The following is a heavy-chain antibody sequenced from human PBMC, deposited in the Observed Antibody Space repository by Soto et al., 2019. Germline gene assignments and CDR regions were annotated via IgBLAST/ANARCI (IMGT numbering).Heavy chain of an antibody. V-gene: IGHV3-21*06. J-gene: IGHJ4*02. CDR3: ARKSNSDIRGYDYFDY. D-gene: IGHD5-12*01. CDR2: INYNGIYT. Sequence: EGQLVESGGGLVEPGGSLRLSCAASGFIFSSSDMTWVRQARGKRLEYVSSINYNGIYTFYAEPSKGRFTISRDNAKNSLYLQMYSLTAEDTAVYFCARKSNSDIRGYDYFDYWGQGTLVIVSS. CDR1: GFIFSSSD.